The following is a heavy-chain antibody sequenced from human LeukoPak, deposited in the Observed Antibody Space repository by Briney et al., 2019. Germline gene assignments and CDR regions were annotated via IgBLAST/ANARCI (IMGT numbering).Heavy chain of an antibody. CDR3: ARDLTMVRGGGFDY. J-gene: IGHJ4*02. CDR2: TYYRSKWYN. D-gene: IGHD3-10*01. V-gene: IGHV6-1*01. Sequence: SQTLSLTCAISGDSVSSNSAAWNWIRQSPSRGLEWPGRTYYRSKWYNDYAVSVKSRITINPDTSKNQFSLQLNSVTPEDTAVYYCARDLTMVRGGGFDYWGQGTLVTVSS. CDR1: GDSVSSNSAA.